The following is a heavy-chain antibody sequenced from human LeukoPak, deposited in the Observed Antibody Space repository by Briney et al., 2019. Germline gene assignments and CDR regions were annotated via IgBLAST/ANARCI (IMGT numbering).Heavy chain of an antibody. Sequence: GGSLRLSCAASGFTFSSYALNWVRQAPGKGLEWVLTISGSDGGTDYADSVKGRFTISRDNSRNTLYLQMNSLRVEDTAVYYCAKVRSVGSGWYLDAFDIWGQGTMVTVSS. J-gene: IGHJ3*02. CDR2: ISGSDGGT. D-gene: IGHD6-19*01. CDR1: GFTFSSYA. CDR3: AKVRSVGSGWYLDAFDI. V-gene: IGHV3-23*01.